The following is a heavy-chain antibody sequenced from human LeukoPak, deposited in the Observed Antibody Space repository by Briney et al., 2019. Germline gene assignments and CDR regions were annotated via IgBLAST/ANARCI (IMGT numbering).Heavy chain of an antibody. Sequence: PGGSLRLSCAASAFTFSSYGMHWVRQASGKGLEWVGRIRSKANSYATAYAASVKGRFTISRDDSKNTAYLQMNSLKTEDTAVYYCTSEGSSSWAYYYYYYMDVWGKGTTVTVSS. D-gene: IGHD6-13*01. V-gene: IGHV3-73*01. J-gene: IGHJ6*03. CDR2: IRSKANSYAT. CDR1: AFTFSSYG. CDR3: TSEGSSSWAYYYYYYMDV.